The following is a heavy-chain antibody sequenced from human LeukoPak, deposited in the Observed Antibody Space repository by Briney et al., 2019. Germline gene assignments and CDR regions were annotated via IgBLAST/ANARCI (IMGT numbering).Heavy chain of an antibody. CDR3: ARNYEGGSYYRSPDY. J-gene: IGHJ4*02. V-gene: IGHV3-23*01. D-gene: IGHD1-26*01. Sequence: GGSLRLSCAASGFTFSNYHINWVRQAPGWGLEWVAAIIHTGVETYYADSVKGRFTLSRDNSENMVHLQMNSLRAEDTAVYYCARNYEGGSYYRSPDYWGQGTLVTVSS. CDR1: GFTFSNYH. CDR2: IIHTGVET.